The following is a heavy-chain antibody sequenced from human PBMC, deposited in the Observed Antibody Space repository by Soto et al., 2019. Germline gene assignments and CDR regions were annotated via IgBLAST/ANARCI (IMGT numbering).Heavy chain of an antibody. V-gene: IGHV1-69*13. Sequence: SVKVSCKASGGTFSSYAISWVRQAPGQGLEWMGGIIPIFGTANYAQKFQGRVTITADESTSTAYMELSSLRSEDTAVYYCARVGRGMVDYFDYWGQGTLVTVSS. CDR3: ARVGRGMVDYFDY. CDR1: GGTFSSYA. J-gene: IGHJ4*02. CDR2: IIPIFGTA. D-gene: IGHD1-26*01.